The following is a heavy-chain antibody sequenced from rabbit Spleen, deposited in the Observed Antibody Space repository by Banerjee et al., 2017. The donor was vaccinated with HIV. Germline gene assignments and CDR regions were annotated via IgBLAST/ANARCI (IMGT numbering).Heavy chain of an antibody. CDR1: GLDFSSSYW. CDR2: IYGDSSGYT. J-gene: IGHJ4*01. D-gene: IGHD5-1*01. CDR3: ARDLVTVIGWNFNL. V-gene: IGHV1S45*01. Sequence: QEHLKESGGDLVQPEGSLTLTCKASGLDFSSSYWICWVRQAPGKGLEWIGCIYGDSSGYTYYASWAKGRFIMSRTSSTTVFLQMTSLTAADTATYFCARDLVTVIGWNFNLWGPGTLVTVS.